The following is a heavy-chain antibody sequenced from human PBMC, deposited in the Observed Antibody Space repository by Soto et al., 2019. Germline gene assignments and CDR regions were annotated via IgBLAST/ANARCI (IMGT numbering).Heavy chain of an antibody. Sequence: SETLSLTCTVSGGSISSDYWSWIRQSPGKGLEWIGNIYYSGSTNYNPSLKSRVTISVDTSKNQFSLKLSSVTAADTAIYYCAKTPGIHFDYWGQGTLVTVSS. CDR2: IYYSGST. CDR3: AKTPGIHFDY. CDR1: GGSISSDY. D-gene: IGHD1-1*01. J-gene: IGHJ4*02. V-gene: IGHV4-59*01.